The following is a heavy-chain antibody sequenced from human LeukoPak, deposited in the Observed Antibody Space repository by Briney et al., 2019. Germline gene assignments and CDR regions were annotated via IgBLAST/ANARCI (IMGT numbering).Heavy chain of an antibody. CDR2: IRRDGGVE. D-gene: IGHD1-26*01. V-gene: IGHV3-7*01. CDR1: GFSFSLYW. J-gene: IGHJ4*02. CDR3: ARQEGGIVGPY. Sequence: GGSLRLSCAASGFSFSLYWMTWVRQAPGKGLEWVANIRRDGGVENYMDSVKGRFTISRDNAKNSLYLQMDSLRAEDTAVYYCARQEGGIVGPYWGQGTLVTVSS.